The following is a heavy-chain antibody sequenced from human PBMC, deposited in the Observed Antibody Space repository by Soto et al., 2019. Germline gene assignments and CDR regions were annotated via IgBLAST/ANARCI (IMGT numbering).Heavy chain of an antibody. CDR3: AKGWGDY. CDR2: ISSSGGST. V-gene: IGHV3-23*01. J-gene: IGHJ4*02. Sequence: EVQLLESGGGLVQPGGSLRLSCAASGFTFSSYTMSWVRQGPGKGLEWVSGISSSGGSTVYADAVKGRFTISRDKFKNTLYLQMNSLRAEDTAVYYCAKGWGDYWGQGTQVTVPS. D-gene: IGHD6-19*01. CDR1: GFTFSSYT.